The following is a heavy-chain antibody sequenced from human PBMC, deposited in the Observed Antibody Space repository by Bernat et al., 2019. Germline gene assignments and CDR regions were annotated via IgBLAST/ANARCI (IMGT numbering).Heavy chain of an antibody. J-gene: IGHJ4*02. V-gene: IGHV3-74*01. D-gene: IGHD2-21*02. CDR1: GFTFRDYW. CDR3: VRDPNRRLDY. CDR2: INIDGTTT. Sequence: EVHLAESGGGLVQPGGSLRLSCAASGFTFRDYWMDWVRQAPGKGPVWVSRINIDGTTTNYADSVKGRFTMSRDNAKNTVYLQMNSLRAEDTAVYYCVRDPNRRLDYWGQGTQVTVSP.